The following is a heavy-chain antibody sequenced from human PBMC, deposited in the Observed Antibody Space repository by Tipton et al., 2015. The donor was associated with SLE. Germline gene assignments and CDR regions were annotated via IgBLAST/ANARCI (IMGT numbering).Heavy chain of an antibody. D-gene: IGHD1-26*01. J-gene: IGHJ4*02. CDR1: GYTFTSYY. V-gene: IGHV1-18*04. Sequence: QSGPEVKKPGASVKVSCKASGYTFTSYYMHWVRQAPGQGLEWMGWISTYNGNTSYAQKLQGRVTMTTDTSTSTAYMELRSLRSEDTAVYYCARGKGYSGSFGGWGQGTLVTVSS. CDR2: ISTYNGNT. CDR3: ARGKGYSGSFGG.